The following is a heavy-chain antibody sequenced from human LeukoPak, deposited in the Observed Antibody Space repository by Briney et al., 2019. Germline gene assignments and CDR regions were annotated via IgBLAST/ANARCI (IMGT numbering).Heavy chain of an antibody. CDR2: IYYSGST. V-gene: IGHV4-59*08. CDR3: ARQKLTGLYYFDY. J-gene: IGHJ4*02. D-gene: IGHD1-20*01. CDR1: GGSISSYY. Sequence: SETLSLTCTVSGGSISSYYWSWIRQPPGKGLEWIGYIYYSGSTNYNPSLKSRVTISVDTSKNQFSLKRSSVTAADTAVYYWARQKLTGLYYFDYWGQGTLVTVSS.